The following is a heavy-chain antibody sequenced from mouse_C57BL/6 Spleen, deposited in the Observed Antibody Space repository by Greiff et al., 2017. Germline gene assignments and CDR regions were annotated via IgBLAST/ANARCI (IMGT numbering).Heavy chain of an antibody. CDR2: LNPGSGGT. Sequence: LVESGAELVRPGTSVKVSCKASGYAFTNYLIEWVKQRPGQGLEWIGVLNPGSGGTNYNEKFKGRATLTADKSSSTAYMQLSSLTSEDSAVYFCARRGGVTVGAMDYWGQGTSVTVSS. V-gene: IGHV1-54*01. CDR3: ARRGGVTVGAMDY. D-gene: IGHD2-2*01. J-gene: IGHJ4*01. CDR1: GYAFTNYL.